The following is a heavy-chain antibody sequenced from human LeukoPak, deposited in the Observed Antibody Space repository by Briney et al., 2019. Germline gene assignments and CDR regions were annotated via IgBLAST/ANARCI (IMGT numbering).Heavy chain of an antibody. Sequence: GASVKISCKASGYTFTSYDINWVRQATGQGLEWMGWMNPNSGNTGNAQKFQGRVTMTRNTSISTAYMELSSLRSADTAVYYCARWGQQAPAMVRAKILYYYYYYMDVWGKGTTVTVSS. CDR1: GYTFTSYD. D-gene: IGHD3-10*01. CDR3: ARWGQQAPAMVRAKILYYYYYYMDV. CDR2: MNPNSGNT. V-gene: IGHV1-8*01. J-gene: IGHJ6*03.